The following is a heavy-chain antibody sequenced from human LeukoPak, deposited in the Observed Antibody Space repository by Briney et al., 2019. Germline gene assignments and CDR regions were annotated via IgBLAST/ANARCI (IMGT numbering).Heavy chain of an antibody. CDR3: ARDEEPFGNSGWDGAFDI. J-gene: IGHJ3*02. Sequence: VASVKVSCTASGGTFSSYAISWVRQAPGQGLEWMGRIIPIFGTANYAQKFQGRVTITADESTSTAYVELSSLRSEDTAVYYCARDEEPFGNSGWDGAFDIWGQGTMVTVSS. V-gene: IGHV1-69*13. CDR1: GGTFSSYA. D-gene: IGHD3-10*01. CDR2: IIPIFGTA.